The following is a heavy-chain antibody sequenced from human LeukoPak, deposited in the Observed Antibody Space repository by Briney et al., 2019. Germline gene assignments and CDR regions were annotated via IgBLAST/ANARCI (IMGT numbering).Heavy chain of an antibody. D-gene: IGHD6-13*01. J-gene: IGHJ4*02. CDR2: IYWNDDK. Sequence: SGPTLVNPTQTLTLTCSFSGFSLTSSGVGVGWVRQPPGKALELLALIYWNDDKQYSPSLKTRLTITKDTSKNQVVLTMTNMDPVDTATYYCARTQGALYSSSWYYFDYWGQGTLVTVSS. CDR3: ARTQGALYSSSWYYFDY. V-gene: IGHV2-5*01. CDR1: GFSLTSSGVG.